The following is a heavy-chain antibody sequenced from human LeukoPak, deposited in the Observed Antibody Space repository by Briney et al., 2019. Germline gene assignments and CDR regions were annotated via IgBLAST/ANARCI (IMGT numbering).Heavy chain of an antibody. CDR3: AGLVGRYSSGLYYYYFDY. D-gene: IGHD3-22*01. CDR1: GDSINSLDL. J-gene: IGHJ4*02. CDR2: MYLSGTT. Sequence: PSETLSLTCTVSGDSINSLDLWSWVRQPPGRGLEWIGEMYLSGTTHSNPSVKSRVTISIDKSKNQFFLNLSSVTAADTAVYYCAGLVGRYSSGLYYYYFDYWGQGTLVTVSS. V-gene: IGHV4-4*02.